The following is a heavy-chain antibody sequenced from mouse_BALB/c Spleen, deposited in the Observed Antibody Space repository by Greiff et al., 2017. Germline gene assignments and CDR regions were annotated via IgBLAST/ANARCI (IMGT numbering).Heavy chain of an antibody. Sequence: VQLQQPGAELVKPGTSVKLSCKASGYNFTSYWINWVKLRPGQGLEWIGDIYPGSGSTNYNEKFKSKATLTVDTSSSTAYMQLSSLASEDSALYYCARDDGYYGGFAYWGQGTLVTVSA. CDR3: ARDDGYYGGFAY. D-gene: IGHD2-3*01. CDR1: GYNFTSYW. J-gene: IGHJ3*01. V-gene: IGHV1-55*01. CDR2: IYPGSGST.